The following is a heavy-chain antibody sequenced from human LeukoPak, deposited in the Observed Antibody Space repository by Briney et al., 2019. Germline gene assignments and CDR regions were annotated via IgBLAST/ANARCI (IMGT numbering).Heavy chain of an antibody. D-gene: IGHD1-14*01. J-gene: IGHJ3*02. Sequence: GGSLRLSCAASGFTFSGFEMYWVRQAPGKGLEWVAVIWYDGSNKYYADSVKGRFTISRDNSKNTLYLQMNSLRAEDTAVYYCAKDNRLNDAFDIWGQGTMVTVSS. CDR2: IWYDGSNK. CDR1: GFTFSGFE. CDR3: AKDNRLNDAFDI. V-gene: IGHV3-33*06.